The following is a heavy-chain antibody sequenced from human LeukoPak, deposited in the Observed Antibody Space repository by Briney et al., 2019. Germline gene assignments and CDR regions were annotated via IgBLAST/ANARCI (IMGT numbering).Heavy chain of an antibody. CDR1: GFTFSGYA. Sequence: PGGSLRLSCAASGFTFSGYAMNWVRQVPGKGLEWVSNINDSGGSTYYADSAKGRFTISRDNSKNRLYLQMNSLRAEDTAVYYCANGQQWLDDAFDIWGQGTMVTVSS. J-gene: IGHJ3*02. V-gene: IGHV3-23*01. CDR3: ANGQQWLDDAFDI. D-gene: IGHD6-19*01. CDR2: INDSGGST.